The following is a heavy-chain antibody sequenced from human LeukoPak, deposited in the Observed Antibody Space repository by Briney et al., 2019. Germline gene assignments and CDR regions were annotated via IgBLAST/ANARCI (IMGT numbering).Heavy chain of an antibody. CDR1: GFTVSNND. CDR3: ARVGAAAAGLYGMDV. V-gene: IGHV3-66*01. J-gene: IGHJ6*02. CDR2: IYSGGTT. D-gene: IGHD6-13*01. Sequence: PGGSLRLSCAASGFTVSNNDMSWVRQAPGKGLEWVSIIYSGGTTYYADSVKGRFTISRDNSKNTLYLQMNILRAEDTSVYYCARVGAAAAGLYGMDVWGQPTTV.